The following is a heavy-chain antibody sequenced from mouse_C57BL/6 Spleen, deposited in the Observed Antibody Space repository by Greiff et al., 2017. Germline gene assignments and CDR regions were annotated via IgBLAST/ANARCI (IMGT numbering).Heavy chain of an antibody. CDR1: GYAFSSSW. J-gene: IGHJ3*01. CDR2: LYPGDGDT. V-gene: IGHV1-82*01. D-gene: IGHD4-1*01. Sequence: QVQLQQSGPELVKPGASVKISCKASGYAFSSSWMNWVKQRPGKGLEWIGRLYPGDGDTNYNGKFKGKATLTSYKSSSTAYMQLSSLTSEDSAVYFCARWGTGLFSYWGQGTLVTVSA. CDR3: ARWGTGLFSY.